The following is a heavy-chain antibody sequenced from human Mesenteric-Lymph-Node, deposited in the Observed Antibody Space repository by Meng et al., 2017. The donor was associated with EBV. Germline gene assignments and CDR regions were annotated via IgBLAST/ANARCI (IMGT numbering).Heavy chain of an antibody. CDR3: ARPRRWLQSEFDF. Sequence: QLHMEEAGPGLVKPSETLSLTVTVSGGSISNRNFYWGWIRQPPGKGLEWIGSIFHSGSTYYNPSLKSRVTVSVDTSKNQFSLKLNSVTTADTAMYYCARPRRWLQSEFDFWGPGTLVTVSS. D-gene: IGHD5-24*01. CDR1: GGSISNRNFY. J-gene: IGHJ4*02. CDR2: IFHSGST. V-gene: IGHV4-39*01.